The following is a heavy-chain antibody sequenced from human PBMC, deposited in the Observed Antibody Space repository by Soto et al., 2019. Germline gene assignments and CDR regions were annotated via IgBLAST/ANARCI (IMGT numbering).Heavy chain of an antibody. V-gene: IGHV4-39*01. Sequence: PSETLSLTCTVSGGSIGSSSYYWGWIRQPPGKGLEWIGSIYYSGSTYYNPSLKSRVTISVDTSKNQFSLKLSSVTAADTAVYYCATIWFGDDYWGQGTQVTVS. D-gene: IGHD3-10*01. J-gene: IGHJ4*02. CDR3: ATIWFGDDY. CDR1: GGSIGSSSYY. CDR2: IYYSGST.